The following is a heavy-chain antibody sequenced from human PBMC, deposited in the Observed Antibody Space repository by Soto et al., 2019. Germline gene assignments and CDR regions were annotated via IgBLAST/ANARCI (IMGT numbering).Heavy chain of an antibody. Sequence: QVQLVESGGGVVQPGRSLRLSCAASGFTFSSYGMHWVRQAPGKGLEWVAVIWYDGSNKYYADSVKGRFTISRDNSKNTLYLQMNSLRSEDTAVYYCASSGGPGVGATRYYYYYGMDVWGQGTTVTVSS. CDR1: GFTFSSYG. CDR2: IWYDGSNK. D-gene: IGHD1-26*01. V-gene: IGHV3-33*01. J-gene: IGHJ6*02. CDR3: ASSGGPGVGATRYYYYYGMDV.